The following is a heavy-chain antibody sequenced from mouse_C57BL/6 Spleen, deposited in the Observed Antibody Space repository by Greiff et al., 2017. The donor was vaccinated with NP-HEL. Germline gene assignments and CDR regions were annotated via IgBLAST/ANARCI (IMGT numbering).Heavy chain of an antibody. Sequence: VQLQQSGAELATPGASVKLSCKASGYTFTRYCMHSVKQMRAPRLSLIFSINPRSGYTKYNQKFKDKATLTADKSSSTAYMQLSSLTYEDSAVYYCARSTTVVATPFDYWGQGTTLTVSS. D-gene: IGHD1-1*01. CDR2: INPRSGYT. V-gene: IGHV1-7*01. CDR3: ARSTTVVATPFDY. CDR1: GYTFTRYC. J-gene: IGHJ2*01.